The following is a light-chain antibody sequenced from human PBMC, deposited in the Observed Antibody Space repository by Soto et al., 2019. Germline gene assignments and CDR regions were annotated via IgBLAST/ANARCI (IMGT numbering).Light chain of an antibody. V-gene: IGKV3-15*01. CDR3: QQYSSWPLT. CDR2: AAS. J-gene: IGKJ4*01. CDR1: QSVSSY. Sequence: EIVMTQSPATLSVSPGERATLSCRASQSVSSYLAWYQQKPGQAPRVLIYAASTRATGIPARFSGSGSGTEFTLTISSLQSEDFAAYYCQQYSSWPLTFGGGTKVEIK.